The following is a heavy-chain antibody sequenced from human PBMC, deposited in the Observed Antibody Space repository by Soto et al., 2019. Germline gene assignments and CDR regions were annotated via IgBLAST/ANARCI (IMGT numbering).Heavy chain of an antibody. V-gene: IGHV1-18*01. Sequence: ASVKVSCKASGYTFTSYGISWLRPAPGQGLEWMGWISAYNGNTNYAQKLQGRVTMTTDTSTSTAYMELRSLRSDDTAVYYCAREVNRRGWNCFDPWGQATLVTVSS. D-gene: IGHD6-19*01. J-gene: IGHJ5*02. CDR1: GYTFTSYG. CDR2: ISAYNGNT. CDR3: AREVNRRGWNCFDP.